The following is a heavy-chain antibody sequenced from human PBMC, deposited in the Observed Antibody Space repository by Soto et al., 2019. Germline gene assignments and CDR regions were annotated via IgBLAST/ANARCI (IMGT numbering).Heavy chain of an antibody. CDR2: IYHSGST. CDR3: ATNTQYDYDSRGYSVYDYYGMEV. J-gene: IGHJ6*02. V-gene: IGHV4-4*02. Sequence: PAETLASTFAVSGGSISSSNWWSWVRQPPWKVLEWIGEIYHSGSTNYNPSLKSRVTISVDKSKNQFSLKLSSVTAADKAVYYCATNTQYDYDSRGYSVYDYYGMEVWGQGTTVNVSS. CDR1: GGSISSSNW. D-gene: IGHD3-22*01.